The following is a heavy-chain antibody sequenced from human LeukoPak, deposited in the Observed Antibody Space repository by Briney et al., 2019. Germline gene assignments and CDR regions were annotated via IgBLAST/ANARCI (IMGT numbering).Heavy chain of an antibody. D-gene: IGHD3-22*01. CDR2: IYHSGST. Sequence: KPSETLSLTCAVSGGSISSSNWWSWVRQPPGKGLEWIGEIYHSGSTNYNPSLKSRVTISVDKSKNQFSLKLSSVTAADTAVYYCARAYNSSGYYYYFDYWGQGTLVTVSS. CDR1: GGSISSSNW. CDR3: ARAYNSSGYYYYFDY. V-gene: IGHV4-4*02. J-gene: IGHJ4*02.